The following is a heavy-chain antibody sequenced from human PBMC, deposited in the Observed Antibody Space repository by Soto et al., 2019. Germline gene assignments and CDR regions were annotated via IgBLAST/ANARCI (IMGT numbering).Heavy chain of an antibody. CDR1: GFTFSSYY. D-gene: IGHD1-26*01. Sequence: EGQLVESGGGLVQPGGSLRLSCAASGFTFSSYYMSWVRQAQGKGLEWVANVNEDGSEKYYVDSVKGRFTVSRDNAKNSLYLHMNSLRAEDTAVYYCAKWGGAGGDYWGQGTLVTVSS. V-gene: IGHV3-7*01. CDR3: AKWGGAGGDY. J-gene: IGHJ4*02. CDR2: VNEDGSEK.